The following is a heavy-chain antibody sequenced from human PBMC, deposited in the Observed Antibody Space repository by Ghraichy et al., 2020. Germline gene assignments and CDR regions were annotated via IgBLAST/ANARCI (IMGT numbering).Heavy chain of an antibody. CDR2: INHSGST. CDR1: GGSFSGYY. Sequence: ETLSLTCAVYGGSFSGYYWSWIRQPPGKGLEWIGEINHSGSTNYNPSLKSRVTISVDTSKNQFSLKLSSVTAADTAVYYCARGLMSPRYSSGWYPDYWGQGTLVTVSS. CDR3: ARGLMSPRYSSGWYPDY. V-gene: IGHV4-34*01. J-gene: IGHJ4*02. D-gene: IGHD6-19*01.